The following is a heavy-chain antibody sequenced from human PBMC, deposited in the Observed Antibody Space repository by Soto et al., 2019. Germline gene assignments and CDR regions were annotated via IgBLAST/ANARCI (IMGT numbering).Heavy chain of an antibody. V-gene: IGHV4-30-4*08. D-gene: IGHD7-27*01. CDR2: VHYSGTI. Sequence: SETLSLTCTVSGDSIINGIYYWTWIRQHPGKGLEWIGHVHYSGTIYYNPSLTSRVTISVDTSNNQFSLKLSSVSAADTAVYYCARGPSGDKVDYWGQGTLVTVSS. J-gene: IGHJ4*02. CDR1: GDSIINGIYY. CDR3: ARGPSGDKVDY.